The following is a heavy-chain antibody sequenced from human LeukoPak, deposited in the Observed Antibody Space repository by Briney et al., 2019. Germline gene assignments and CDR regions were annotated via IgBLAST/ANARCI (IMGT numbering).Heavy chain of an antibody. CDR1: GFTVSSDY. CDR3: ASQVTYYSYMDV. J-gene: IGHJ6*03. D-gene: IGHD5-18*01. Sequence: GGSLRLSCATSGFTVSSDYMSWVRQAPGKGLEWVSVIYGGGSTYYADSVKGRFTISRDNAKNSLYLQMNSLRAEDTAVYYCASQVTYYSYMDVWGKGTTVTISS. V-gene: IGHV3-66*04. CDR2: IYGGGST.